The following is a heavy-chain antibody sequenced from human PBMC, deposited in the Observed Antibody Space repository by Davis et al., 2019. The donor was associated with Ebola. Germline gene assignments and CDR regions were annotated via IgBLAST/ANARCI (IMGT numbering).Heavy chain of an antibody. Sequence: SETLSLTCTVSGGSISSYYWSWIRQPPGKGLEWIGYIYYSGSTYYNPSLKSRVTISVDRSKNQFSLKLSSVTAADTAVYYCARDTNPYGMDVWGQGTTVTVSS. D-gene: IGHD2-2*01. CDR2: IYYSGST. CDR1: GGSISSYY. V-gene: IGHV4-59*12. J-gene: IGHJ6*02. CDR3: ARDTNPYGMDV.